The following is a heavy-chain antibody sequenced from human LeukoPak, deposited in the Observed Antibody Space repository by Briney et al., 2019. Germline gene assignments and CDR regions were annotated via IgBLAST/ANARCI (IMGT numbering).Heavy chain of an antibody. J-gene: IGHJ5*02. D-gene: IGHD3-22*01. CDR2: IIPIFGTA. Sequence: ASVKVSCKASGGTFSSYAISWERQAPGQGLEWMGGIIPIFGTANYAQKFQGRVTITADESTSTAYMELSSLRSEDTAVYYCARVPYYYDSSGYYSRFDPWGQGTLVTVSS. V-gene: IGHV1-69*13. CDR3: ARVPYYYDSSGYYSRFDP. CDR1: GGTFSSYA.